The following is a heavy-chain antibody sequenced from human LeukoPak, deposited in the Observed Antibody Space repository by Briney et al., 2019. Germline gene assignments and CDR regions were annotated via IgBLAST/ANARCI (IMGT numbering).Heavy chain of an antibody. CDR3: ARVPDYYGSGSYSALDY. V-gene: IGHV4-34*01. D-gene: IGHD3-10*01. CDR2: INHSGST. J-gene: IGHJ4*02. CDR1: GGSFSGYY. Sequence: SETLSLTCAVYGGSFSGYYWSWIRQPPGKGLEWIGEINHSGSTNYNPSLKSRVTTSVDTSKNQFSLKLSSVTAADTAVYYCARVPDYYGSGSYSALDYWGQGTLVTVSS.